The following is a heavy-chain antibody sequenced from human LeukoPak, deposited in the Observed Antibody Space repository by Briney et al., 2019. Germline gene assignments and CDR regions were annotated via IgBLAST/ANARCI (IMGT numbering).Heavy chain of an antibody. J-gene: IGHJ4*02. CDR3: VRDRTAAAGEFDY. Sequence: GGSLRLSCVAAEFTFSSYWMHWVRQAPGKGLVWVSRIDSGGSRTKYADSVKGRFTISRDNAENTLYLQLNSLRADDTAVYYCVRDRTAAAGEFDYWGQGTLVTVSS. CDR1: EFTFSSYW. CDR2: IDSGGSRT. D-gene: IGHD6-13*01. V-gene: IGHV3-74*03.